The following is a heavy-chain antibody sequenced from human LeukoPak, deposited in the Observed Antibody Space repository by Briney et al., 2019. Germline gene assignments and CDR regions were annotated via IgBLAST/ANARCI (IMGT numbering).Heavy chain of an antibody. D-gene: IGHD3-10*01. CDR1: GVSFSSYY. Sequence: PSETLPLSCTASGVSFSSYYWSWIRQAPGKGLEWVGDIYYSGGSKYNPSLKSRVTISVDTSKEQFSLKLSSVTAADTAVYYCARRGAGHYYHYGRDVWGQGSTVTVRS. CDR3: ARRGAGHYYHYGRDV. V-gene: IGHV4-59*01. J-gene: IGHJ6*01. CDR2: IYYSGGS.